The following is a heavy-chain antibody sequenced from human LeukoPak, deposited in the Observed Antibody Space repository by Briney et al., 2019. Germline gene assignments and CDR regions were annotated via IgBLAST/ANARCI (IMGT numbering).Heavy chain of an antibody. Sequence: SQTLSLTCTVSGVSISSGGYYWSWIRQHPGKGLEWIGYIYYSGSTYYNPSLKSRVTISVDTSKNQFSLKLSSVTAADTAVYYCARSAMGGYSKLDAFDIWGQGTMVTVSS. V-gene: IGHV4-31*03. CDR2: IYYSGST. CDR1: GVSISSGGYY. D-gene: IGHD5-12*01. J-gene: IGHJ3*02. CDR3: ARSAMGGYSKLDAFDI.